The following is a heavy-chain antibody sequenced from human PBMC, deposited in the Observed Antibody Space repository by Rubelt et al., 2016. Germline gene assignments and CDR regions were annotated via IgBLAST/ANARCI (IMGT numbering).Heavy chain of an antibody. V-gene: IGHV4-39*01. J-gene: IGHJ4*02. Sequence: GSTYYNPSLKSRVTISVDTSKNQFSLKLSSVTAADTAVYYCARRPRREMATTKYYFDYWGQGTLVTVSS. CDR3: ARRPRREMATTKYYFDY. D-gene: IGHD5-24*01. CDR2: GST.